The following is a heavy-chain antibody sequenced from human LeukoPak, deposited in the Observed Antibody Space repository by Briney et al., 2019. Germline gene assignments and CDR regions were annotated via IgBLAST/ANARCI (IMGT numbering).Heavy chain of an antibody. J-gene: IGHJ5*02. CDR2: VDPEEGEA. CDR1: GYTFTYHY. V-gene: IGHV1-69-2*01. D-gene: IGHD3-10*02. CDR3: ATEVNVAYYNVPGNDYRGIDP. Sequence: ATVKLSCKASGYTFTYHYIHWVQQAPGKGLEWVGRVDPEEGEAISAQKFQGRVTISADTSTDTAYLELTSLRSDDTAVYYCATEVNVAYYNVPGNDYRGIDPWGSGTLVTVSS.